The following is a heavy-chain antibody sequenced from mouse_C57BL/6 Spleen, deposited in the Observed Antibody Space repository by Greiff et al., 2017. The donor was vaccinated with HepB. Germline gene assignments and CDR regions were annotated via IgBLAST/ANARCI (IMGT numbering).Heavy chain of an antibody. J-gene: IGHJ2*01. Sequence: QVQLQQSGSELRSPGSSVKLSCKDFDSEVFPIAYMSWVRQKPGHGFEWIGGILPSIGRTIYGEKFEDKATLDADTLANTAYLELNSLTSEDSAIDYCARGEIYYDYDVALDYWGQGTTLTVSS. CDR3: ARGEIYYDYDVALDY. CDR2: ILPSIGRT. D-gene: IGHD2-4*01. CDR1: DSEVFPIAY. V-gene: IGHV15-2*01.